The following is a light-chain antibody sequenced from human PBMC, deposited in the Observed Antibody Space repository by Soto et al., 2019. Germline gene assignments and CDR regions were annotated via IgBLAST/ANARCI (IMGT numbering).Light chain of an antibody. V-gene: IGKV1-27*01. J-gene: IGKJ1*01. CDR2: AAS. Sequence: DIQMTQSPSSLSASVGDRVTITCRASQGISKYLAWYQQKPGKGPKFLIYAASTLQSGVPSRFSGSGSGTDFSLTITSLQPEDVATYYCQKYNRAPWTFGQGTKVEIK. CDR3: QKYNRAPWT. CDR1: QGISKY.